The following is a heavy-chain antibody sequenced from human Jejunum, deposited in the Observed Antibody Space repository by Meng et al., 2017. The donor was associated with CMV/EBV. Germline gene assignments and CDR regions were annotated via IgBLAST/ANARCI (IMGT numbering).Heavy chain of an antibody. Sequence: FNFGDHGMNWVRQAPGKGLEWVSSISSSSGYIYYADSVKGRFTVSRDNAKNTLYLQMNSLRAEDTAVYYCAKGRNGDNEPTDFDYWGQGTLVTVSS. CDR2: ISSSSGYI. D-gene: IGHD4-17*01. CDR1: FNFGDHG. J-gene: IGHJ4*02. CDR3: AKGRNGDNEPTDFDY. V-gene: IGHV3-21*04.